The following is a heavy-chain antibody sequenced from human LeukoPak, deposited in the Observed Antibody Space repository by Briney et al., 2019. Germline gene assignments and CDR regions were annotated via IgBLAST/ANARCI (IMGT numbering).Heavy chain of an antibody. Sequence: PGGSLGLSCAASGFTFSSYSMNWVRQAPGKGLEWVSSISSSSSYIYYADSVKGRFTISRDNAKNSLYLQMNSLRAEDTAVYYCARESRVGGDAFDIWGQGTMVTVSS. V-gene: IGHV3-21*01. J-gene: IGHJ3*02. D-gene: IGHD1-26*01. CDR2: ISSSSSYI. CDR1: GFTFSSYS. CDR3: ARESRVGGDAFDI.